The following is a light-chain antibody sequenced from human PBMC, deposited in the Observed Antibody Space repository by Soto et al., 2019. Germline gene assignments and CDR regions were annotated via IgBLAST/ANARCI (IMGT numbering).Light chain of an antibody. Sequence: QSVLTQPPSASGTPGQRVTISCSGGSYNVGKNLVYWYQQRPGTAPKLIIFKNNQRPSGVPDRFSGSNSGSSASLAISGLRSEDEADYVCAAWDDSLSAGVFGGGTKLTVL. J-gene: IGLJ3*02. CDR1: SYNVGKNL. CDR2: KNN. V-gene: IGLV1-47*01. CDR3: AAWDDSLSAGV.